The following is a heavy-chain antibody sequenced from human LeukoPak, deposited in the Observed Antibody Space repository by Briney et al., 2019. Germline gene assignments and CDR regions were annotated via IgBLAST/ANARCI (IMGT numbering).Heavy chain of an antibody. V-gene: IGHV1-18*01. CDR2: ISAYNGNT. Sequence: ASVKVSCKASGYTFTSYGISWVRQAPGQGLEWMGWISAYNGNTNYAQKLQGRVTMTTDTSTSTVYMELRSLRSDDTAVYYCAREGDYDILTGYPNWFDPWGQGTLVTVSS. J-gene: IGHJ5*02. D-gene: IGHD3-9*01. CDR1: GYTFTSYG. CDR3: AREGDYDILTGYPNWFDP.